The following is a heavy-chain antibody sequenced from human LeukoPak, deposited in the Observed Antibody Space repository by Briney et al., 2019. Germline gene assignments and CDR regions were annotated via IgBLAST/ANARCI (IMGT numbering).Heavy chain of an antibody. Sequence: GGSLRLSCAASGFTFSSYAMHWVRQAPGKGLEWVAVISYDGSNKYYADSVKGRFTISRDNSKNTLYLQMNSLRAEDTAVYYCAKDQGGDYDYYYYGMDVWGQGTTGTVSS. CDR1: GFTFSSYA. D-gene: IGHD4-17*01. J-gene: IGHJ6*02. CDR2: ISYDGSNK. V-gene: IGHV3-30-3*01. CDR3: AKDQGGDYDYYYYGMDV.